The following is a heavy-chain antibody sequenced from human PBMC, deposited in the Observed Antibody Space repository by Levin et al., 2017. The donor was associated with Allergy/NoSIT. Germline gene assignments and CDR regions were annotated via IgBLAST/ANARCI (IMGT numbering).Heavy chain of an antibody. J-gene: IGHJ5*02. V-gene: IGHV3-23*01. CDR3: AKVPTLWYSGTYSLHWFDP. Sequence: GASVKVSCAASGFNFRVYSMSWVRQAPGKGLEWVSSINDVGGTTYYADSVKGRFTISRDNSKNTLSLQMNSLRDDDTAVYYCAKVPTLWYSGTYSLHWFDPWGQGTKVTVSS. CDR2: INDVGGTT. D-gene: IGHD1-26*01. CDR1: GFNFRVYS.